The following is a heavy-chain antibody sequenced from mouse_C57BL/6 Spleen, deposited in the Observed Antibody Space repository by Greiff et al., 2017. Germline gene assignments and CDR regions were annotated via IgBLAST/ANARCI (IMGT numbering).Heavy chain of an antibody. CDR2: ISDGGSYT. J-gene: IGHJ4*01. V-gene: IGHV5-4*01. CDR3: ARGGYYGAMDG. CDR1: GFTFSSYA. D-gene: IGHD1-1*01. Sequence: EVQGVESGGGLVKPGGSLKLSCAASGFTFSSYAMSWVRQTPEKRLEWVATISDGGSYTYYPDNVKGRFTISRDNAKNNLYLQMSHLKSEDTAMYYCARGGYYGAMDGWGPGTSVTVSS.